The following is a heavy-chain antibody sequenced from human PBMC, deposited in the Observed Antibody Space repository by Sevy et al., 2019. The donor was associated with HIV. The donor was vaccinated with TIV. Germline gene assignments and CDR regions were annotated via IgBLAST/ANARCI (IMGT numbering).Heavy chain of an antibody. CDR1: GGSISSYY. Sequence: SETLSLTCTVSGGSISSYYWSWIRQPPGKGLEWIGHIYYSGTTNHNPSLKSRVTISVDTTENQFSLKVSSVTAADTAVYYCAGVQSGHSSYEYDSNWFDPWGQGTLVTVSS. J-gene: IGHJ5*02. CDR3: AGVQSGHSSYEYDSNWFDP. V-gene: IGHV4-59*03. D-gene: IGHD5-12*01. CDR2: IYYSGTT.